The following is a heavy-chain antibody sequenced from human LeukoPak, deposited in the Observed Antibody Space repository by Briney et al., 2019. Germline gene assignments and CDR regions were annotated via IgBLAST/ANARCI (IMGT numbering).Heavy chain of an antibody. CDR1: GGSFSGYY. D-gene: IGHD1-26*01. V-gene: IGHV4-34*01. CDR2: INHSGST. CDR3: ARGADSGSYYPQSQYYFDY. Sequence: SETLSLTCAVYGGSFSGYYWSWIRQPPGKGLEWIGEINHSGSTNYNPSLKSRVTISVDTSKNQFSLKLSSVTAADTAVYYCARGADSGSYYPQSQYYFDYWGQGTLVTVSS. J-gene: IGHJ4*02.